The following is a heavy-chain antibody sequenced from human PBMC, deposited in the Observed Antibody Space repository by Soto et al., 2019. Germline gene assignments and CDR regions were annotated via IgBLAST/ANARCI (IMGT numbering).Heavy chain of an antibody. CDR1: GFTFASSA. D-gene: IGHD3-22*01. Sequence: GGSLRLSCAASGFTFASSAMSWVRQAPGKGLKWVSAIRGSGGSTYYANSVKGRFTISRDNSKNTLYLQMSSLRAEDTAVYYCAKHARYYYDGSGYYPDYWGQGTLVTVSS. J-gene: IGHJ4*02. V-gene: IGHV3-23*01. CDR3: AKHARYYYDGSGYYPDY. CDR2: IRGSGGST.